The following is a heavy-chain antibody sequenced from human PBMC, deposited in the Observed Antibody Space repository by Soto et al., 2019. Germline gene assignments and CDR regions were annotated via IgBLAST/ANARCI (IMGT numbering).Heavy chain of an antibody. V-gene: IGHV3-53*02. Sequence: DVQLVETGGGLIQPGGSLRLSCAASGFIVSSSYMSWVRQAPGKGLEWVSVLYSDGRTYYADSVKGRFTISRDNSKNTLYLQMNSLSAEDTAVYYCARCSGWYGQCYFDCWGHGTLVTVSS. D-gene: IGHD6-13*01. CDR2: LYSDGRT. CDR1: GFIVSSSY. J-gene: IGHJ4*01. CDR3: ARCSGWYGQCYFDC.